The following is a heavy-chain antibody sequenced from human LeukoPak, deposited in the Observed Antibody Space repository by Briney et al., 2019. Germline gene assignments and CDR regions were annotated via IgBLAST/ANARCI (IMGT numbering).Heavy chain of an antibody. J-gene: IGHJ1*01. CDR3: ARVNPTNSGFYTY. Sequence: GGSLRLSCAASGFTFSSYWMCWVRQDPGKGLAWVSCIKTDGSITAYAGSVKGRFTISRDNAKNTLYLQMNSLRAEDTAVYYCARVNPTNSGFYTYWGQGTLVTVSS. D-gene: IGHD3-22*01. V-gene: IGHV3-74*01. CDR1: GFTFSSYW. CDR2: IKTDGSIT.